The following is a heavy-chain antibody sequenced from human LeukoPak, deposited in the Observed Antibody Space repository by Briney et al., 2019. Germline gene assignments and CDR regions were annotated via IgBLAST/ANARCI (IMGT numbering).Heavy chain of an antibody. D-gene: IGHD3-22*01. V-gene: IGHV1-46*01. CDR2: INPSGGST. CDR3: ARKYYYDSSGYWFDY. CDR1: GYTFTSYY. J-gene: IGHJ4*02. Sequence: ASVKVSCMASGYTFTSYYMHWVRRAPGQGLEWMGIINPSGGSTSYAQKFQGRVTMTRDMSTSTVYMELSSLRSEDTAVYYCARKYYYDSSGYWFDYWGQGTLVTVSS.